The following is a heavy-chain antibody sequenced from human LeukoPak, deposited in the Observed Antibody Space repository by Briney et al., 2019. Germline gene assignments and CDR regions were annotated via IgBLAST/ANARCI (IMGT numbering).Heavy chain of an antibody. Sequence: PGGSLRLSCAASGFTVSSNEMSWVRQAPGKGLEWVSSISGGSTYYADSRKGRFTISRDNSKNTLHLQMNSLRAEDTAVYYCARDGKYYDFWSGYFAETSTDGYFDYWGQGTLVTVSS. J-gene: IGHJ4*02. D-gene: IGHD3-3*01. V-gene: IGHV3-38-3*01. CDR2: ISGGST. CDR1: GFTVSSNE. CDR3: ARDGKYYDFWSGYFAETSTDGYFDY.